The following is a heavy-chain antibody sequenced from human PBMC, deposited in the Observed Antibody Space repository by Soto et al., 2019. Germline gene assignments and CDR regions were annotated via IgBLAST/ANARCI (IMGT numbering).Heavy chain of an antibody. Sequence: EVQLVESGGGLVKPGGSLRLSCAASGFTFSNAWMNWVRQAPGKGLEWVGRIKSKTDGGTTDYAAPVKGRFTISRDDSKNTLYLQMNSLKTEDTAVYYCTTESDFWSAYNAYYYYYGMDVWGQGTTVTVSS. D-gene: IGHD3-3*01. CDR1: GFTFSNAW. CDR2: IKSKTDGGTT. J-gene: IGHJ6*02. CDR3: TTESDFWSAYNAYYYYYGMDV. V-gene: IGHV3-15*07.